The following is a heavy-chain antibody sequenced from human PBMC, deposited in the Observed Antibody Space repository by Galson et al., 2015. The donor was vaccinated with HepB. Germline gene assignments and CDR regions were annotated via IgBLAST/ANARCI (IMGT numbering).Heavy chain of an antibody. CDR1: GGIFNNYA. Sequence: SVKVSCKDSGGIFNNYAVNWVRQAPGQGLEYIGGIIPSHGASFYAPKFQGRVTITADKSTSAGFLELASLRSDDTAVYYCARGRGDPGGALDVWGHGTVVIVSS. CDR3: ARGRGDPGGALDV. J-gene: IGHJ3*01. D-gene: IGHD3-10*01. CDR2: IIPSHGAS. V-gene: IGHV1-69*10.